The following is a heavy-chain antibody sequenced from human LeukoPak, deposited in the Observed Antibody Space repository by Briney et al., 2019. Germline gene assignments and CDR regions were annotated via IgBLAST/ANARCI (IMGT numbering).Heavy chain of an antibody. J-gene: IGHJ3*02. CDR3: AKDGCSGGSCYGRSAFDI. CDR1: GFTLNDYA. V-gene: IGHV3-9*03. CDR2: ISYNGGTI. D-gene: IGHD2-15*01. Sequence: GRSLRLSCAVCGFTLNDYAMHWVRQAPGKGLEWVSGISYNGGTIGFADSVKGRFTISRDNANNSRYLQMNSLSGEDMALYYCAKDGCSGGSCYGRSAFDIWGQGTMVTVSS.